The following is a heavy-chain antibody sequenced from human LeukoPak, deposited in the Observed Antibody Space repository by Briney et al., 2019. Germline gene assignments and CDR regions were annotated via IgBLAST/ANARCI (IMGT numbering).Heavy chain of an antibody. D-gene: IGHD1-26*01. V-gene: IGHV1-2*02. CDR1: GYTFTGYY. Sequence: ASVKVSCKASGYTFTGYYMHWVRQAPGQGLEWMGWINPNSGGTNYAQKFQGRVTMTRDTSISTAYMELSRLRSDDTAVYYCARDVVGAIHYFDYWGQGTLVTVFS. CDR3: ARDVVGAIHYFDY. CDR2: INPNSGGT. J-gene: IGHJ4*02.